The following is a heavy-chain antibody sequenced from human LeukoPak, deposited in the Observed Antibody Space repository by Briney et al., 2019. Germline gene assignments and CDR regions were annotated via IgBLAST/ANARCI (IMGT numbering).Heavy chain of an antibody. Sequence: PSETLSLTCTVSGGTISSYYWSWIRQPAGKGLEWVGRIYTSGSTNYNASLKSRVTMSVDTSKNQCSLKLSSVTAVDTAVYYCARDKRDPDCSGGSCYGMDVWGQGTTVTVSS. CDR1: GGTISSYY. D-gene: IGHD2-15*01. V-gene: IGHV4-4*07. J-gene: IGHJ6*02. CDR2: IYTSGST. CDR3: ARDKRDPDCSGGSCYGMDV.